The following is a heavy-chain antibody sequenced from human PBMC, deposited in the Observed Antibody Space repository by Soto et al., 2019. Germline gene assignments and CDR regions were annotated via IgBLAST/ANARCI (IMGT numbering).Heavy chain of an antibody. J-gene: IGHJ6*02. D-gene: IGHD3-10*01. CDR3: ARGELWFGELSSVDV. V-gene: IGHV4-31*03. Sequence: QVQLQESGPGLVKPSQTLSLTCTVSGGSISSGGYYWSWIRQHPGKGLEWIGYIYYSGSTYYNPSLQSRVTISVDTSKNQFALKLSSVTAADTAVYYCARGELWFGELSSVDVWGQGTTVTVSS. CDR1: GGSISSGGYY. CDR2: IYYSGST.